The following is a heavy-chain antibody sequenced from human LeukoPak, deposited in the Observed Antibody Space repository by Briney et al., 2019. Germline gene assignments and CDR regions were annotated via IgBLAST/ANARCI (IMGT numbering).Heavy chain of an antibody. CDR3: ARAGTNDYGDLAGWFDP. V-gene: IGHV4-59*01. Sequence: SETLSLTCNVSGGSLSSYYWSWIRQPPGKGLEWIGYIYYSGSTNYNPSLKSRVTISLDTSKNQFSLRLISVTPADTAVYYCARAGTNDYGDLAGWFDPWGQGTLVIVSS. J-gene: IGHJ5*02. CDR1: GGSLSSYY. CDR2: IYYSGST. D-gene: IGHD4-17*01.